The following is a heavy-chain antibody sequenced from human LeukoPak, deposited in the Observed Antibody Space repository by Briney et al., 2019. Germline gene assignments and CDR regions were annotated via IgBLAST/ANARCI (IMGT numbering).Heavy chain of an antibody. J-gene: IGHJ6*02. V-gene: IGHV4-59*01. CDR2: IYYSGTT. CDR1: GGSISPYY. CDR3: ARIMQTPWGMDV. D-gene: IGHD2-15*01. Sequence: KTSETLSLTCKVSGGSISPYYWSWIRQPPGKGLEYIGYIYYSGTTDYNPSLKSRVTISVDTSKNQFSLKVTSVSAADTAVYYCARIMQTPWGMDVWGQGTTVTVSS.